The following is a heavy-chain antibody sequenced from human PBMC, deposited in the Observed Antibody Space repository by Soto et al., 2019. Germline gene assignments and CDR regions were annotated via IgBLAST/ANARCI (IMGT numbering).Heavy chain of an antibody. CDR1: GFTFSNYG. V-gene: IGHV3-23*01. J-gene: IGHJ4*02. CDR3: AKDLGYDGSGIEI. CDR2: TSGSGDTT. Sequence: EVQLLESGGGLLQPGGSLRLSCAVSGFTFSNYGMSWVRQAPGKGLEWVAATSGSGDTTYYADSVKGRFIISRDNSKNTLYVQSNRLRADDTAVYYCAKDLGYDGSGIEIWGQGTLVTVS. D-gene: IGHD3-10*01.